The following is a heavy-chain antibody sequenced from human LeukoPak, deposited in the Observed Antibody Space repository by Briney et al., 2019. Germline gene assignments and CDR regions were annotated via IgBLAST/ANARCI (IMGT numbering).Heavy chain of an antibody. V-gene: IGHV4-4*07. D-gene: IGHD3-10*01. CDR2: IYPSGNT. CDR3: AREDSGSYYNYYYFYMDV. CDR1: GGSFSNNF. J-gene: IGHJ6*03. Sequence: SETLSLTCSVSGGSFSNNFWSWVRQPAGKGLEWIGRIYPSGNTNYNPSLKSRVTLSVDTSKTQFSLNLSSVTAADTAVYYCAREDSGSYYNYYYFYMDVWGKGTTVTISS.